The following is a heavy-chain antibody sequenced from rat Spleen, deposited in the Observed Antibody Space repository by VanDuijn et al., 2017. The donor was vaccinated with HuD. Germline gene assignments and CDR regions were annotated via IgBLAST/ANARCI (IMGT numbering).Heavy chain of an antibody. CDR1: GFIFSDYN. CDR2: ISYDGSST. CDR3: TRRWELAY. V-gene: IGHV5-7*01. Sequence: EVQLVESGGGLVQPGRSLKLSCAASGFIFSDYNMAWVRQAPTKGLEWVAAISYDGSSTYYRDSVKGRFTISRDNAKSTLYLQMNSLRSEDTATYYCTRRWELAYWGQGCMVTVSS. J-gene: IGHJ2*01. D-gene: IGHD5-1*01.